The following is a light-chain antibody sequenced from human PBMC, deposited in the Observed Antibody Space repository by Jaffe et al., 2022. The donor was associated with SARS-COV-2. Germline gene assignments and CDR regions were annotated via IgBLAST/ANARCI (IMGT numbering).Light chain of an antibody. CDR2: KVS. CDR3: MQGTHWPWT. Sequence: DVVMTQSPLSLPVTLGQPASISCRSSQSLVDSDGNTFLDWFQQRPGQSPRRLIYKVSTRDSGVPDRFSGSGSGTDFTLKISRVEAEDVGVYYCMQGTHWPWTFGQGTKVEIK. CDR1: QSLVDSDGNTF. J-gene: IGKJ1*01. V-gene: IGKV2-30*01.